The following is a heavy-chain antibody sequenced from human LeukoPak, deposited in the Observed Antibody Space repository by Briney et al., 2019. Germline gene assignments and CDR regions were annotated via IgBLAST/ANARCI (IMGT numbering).Heavy chain of an antibody. CDR1: GGSFSGYY. J-gene: IGHJ4*02. CDR3: ARVTGYMIEDYFDY. V-gene: IGHV4-59*01. D-gene: IGHD3-22*01. Sequence: SETLSLTCAVYGGSFSGYYWSWIRQPPGKGLEWIGYIYYSGSTNYNSSLKSRVTISVDTSKNQFSLRLSSVTAADTAVYYCARVTGYMIEDYFDYWGQGILVTVSS. CDR2: IYYSGST.